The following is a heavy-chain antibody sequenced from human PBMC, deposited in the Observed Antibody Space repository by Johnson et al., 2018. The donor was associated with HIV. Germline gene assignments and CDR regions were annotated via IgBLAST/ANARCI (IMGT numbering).Heavy chain of an antibody. D-gene: IGHD3-10*01. CDR2: ISYDGSNK. CDR3: ARAGGSGDAFDI. CDR1: GFTFSSYG. J-gene: IGHJ3*02. V-gene: IGHV3-30*19. Sequence: QVQLVESGGGVVQPGGSLRLSCAASGFTFSSYGMHWVRQAPGKGLEWVAVISYDGSNKYYADSVKGRFTISRDNSMHTMYLQMNSLRAEDTAVYYCARAGGSGDAFDIWGQGTMVTVSS.